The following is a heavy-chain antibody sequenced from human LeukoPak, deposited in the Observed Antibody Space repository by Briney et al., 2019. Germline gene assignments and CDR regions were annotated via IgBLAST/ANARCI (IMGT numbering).Heavy chain of an antibody. V-gene: IGHV1-46*01. Sequence: ASVKVSCKASGYTFTSYYMHWVRQAPGQGLEWMGIINPSGGSTSYAQKFQGRVTMTRDMSTSTVYMELSSLRSEDTAVYYCAREGPHWYFDLWSRGTLVTVSS. J-gene: IGHJ2*01. CDR1: GYTFTSYY. CDR3: AREGPHWYFDL. CDR2: INPSGGST.